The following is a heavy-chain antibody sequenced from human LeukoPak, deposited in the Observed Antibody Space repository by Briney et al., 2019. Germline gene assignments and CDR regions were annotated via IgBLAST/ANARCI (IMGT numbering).Heavy chain of an antibody. V-gene: IGHV3-21*01. J-gene: IGHJ5*02. CDR3: ASSGSYYNDHWFDP. D-gene: IGHD3-10*01. CDR2: ISSSSSYI. Sequence: PGGSLRLSCAASGFTFSSYSMNWVRQAQGKGLEWVSSISSSSSYIYYADSVKGRFTISRDNAKNSLYRQMNSLRAEDTAVYYCASSGSYYNDHWFDPWGQGTLVTVSS. CDR1: GFTFSSYS.